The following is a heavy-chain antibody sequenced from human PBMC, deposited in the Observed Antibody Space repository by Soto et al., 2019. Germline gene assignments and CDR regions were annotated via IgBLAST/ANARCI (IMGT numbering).Heavy chain of an antibody. CDR1: GYPFSAFD. CDR3: VRQPGGVATPGDDY. V-gene: IGHV1-8*01. CDR2: MNPDSGDT. J-gene: IGHJ4*02. Sequence: QVQLVQSGAEVKKPGASVKVSCEASGYPFSAFDIKWVRQAGGQRLEWMGWMNPDSGDTAFAQRFQDRITMTRSTSISTAYMELSRLTSDDTAVYFCVRQPGGVATPGDDYWGQGTLVTVSS. D-gene: IGHD2-15*01.